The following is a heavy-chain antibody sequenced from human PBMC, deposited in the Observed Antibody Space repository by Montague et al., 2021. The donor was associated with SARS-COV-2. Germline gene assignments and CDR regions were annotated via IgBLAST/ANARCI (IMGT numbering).Heavy chain of an antibody. D-gene: IGHD3-3*01. J-gene: IGHJ6*02. CDR3: ARDSASSITIFGLVISQETPRYYYYGMDV. CDR2: IYYSGST. CDR1: GGSISSSSYY. V-gene: IGHV4-39*07. Sequence: SETLSLTCTVSGGSISSSSYYWGWIRQPPGKGLEWIGSIYYSGSTYYNPSLKSRVTISVDTSKNQFSLKLSSVTAADTAGYYCARDSASSITIFGLVISQETPRYYYYGMDVWGQGTTVTVSS.